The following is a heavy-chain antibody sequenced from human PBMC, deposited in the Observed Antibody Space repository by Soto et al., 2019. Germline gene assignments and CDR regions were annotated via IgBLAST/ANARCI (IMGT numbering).Heavy chain of an antibody. Sequence: EVQLVESGGGLVQPGGSLRLSCAASGFTFSSYWMHWVRQAPGKGLVWVSRINSDGSSTSYADSVKGRFTISRDNAKNTLYLQMNSLRAEDTAVYYCALRAVVAATGADGENDYWGQGTLVTVSS. V-gene: IGHV3-74*01. CDR2: INSDGSST. CDR1: GFTFSSYW. J-gene: IGHJ4*02. D-gene: IGHD2-15*01. CDR3: ALRAVVAATGADGENDY.